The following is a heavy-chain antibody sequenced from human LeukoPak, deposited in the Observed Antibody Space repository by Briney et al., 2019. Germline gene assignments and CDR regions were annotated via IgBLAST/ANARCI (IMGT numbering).Heavy chain of an antibody. J-gene: IGHJ4*02. D-gene: IGHD2-21*01. CDR3: VTGVIVSGSYYFDF. CDR2: INTNGGST. Sequence: GGSLRLSCSASGFTFSSYAMHWVRQAPGKGLEFVSVINTNGGSTYYADYVKGRFTISRDNSQNTLYLQMNSLRVEDTAVYYCVTGVIVSGSYYFDFWGQGTLVTVYS. CDR1: GFTFSSYA. V-gene: IGHV3-64D*06.